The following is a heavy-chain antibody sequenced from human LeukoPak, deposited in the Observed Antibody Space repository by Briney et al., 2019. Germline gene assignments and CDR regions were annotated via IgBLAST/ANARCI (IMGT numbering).Heavy chain of an antibody. D-gene: IGHD6-19*01. J-gene: IGHJ4*02. CDR1: GFTFSSYY. CDR2: ISITSSYI. CDR3: SRGYSSGWSAFDY. V-gene: IGHV3-21*04. Sequence: GSPLRLSCAASGFTFSSYYMNGVRQAPGKGRDGVSSISITSSYIYYADSVKGRFTISRDNADNSLYLQMNIRRAEDTACYYVSRGYSSGWSAFDYWGEGSLVTVSS.